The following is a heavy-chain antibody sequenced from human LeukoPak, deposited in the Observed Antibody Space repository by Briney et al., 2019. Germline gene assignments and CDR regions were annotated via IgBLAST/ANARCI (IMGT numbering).Heavy chain of an antibody. CDR1: GYTFITYH. Sequence: ASVKVSCKTSGYTFITYHIHWVRQAPRQGLEWMGMIKSNVGTTHYAQKFQGRLTVTSDTSTSTVYMELSGLTSEDTAVYYCTRESDSTFYFDFWGQGTLVTVSS. D-gene: IGHD2-2*01. CDR3: TRESDSTFYFDF. J-gene: IGHJ4*02. V-gene: IGHV1-46*01. CDR2: IKSNVGTT.